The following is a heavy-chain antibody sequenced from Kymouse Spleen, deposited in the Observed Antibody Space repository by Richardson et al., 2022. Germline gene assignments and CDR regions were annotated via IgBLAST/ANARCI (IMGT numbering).Heavy chain of an antibody. CDR3: ARDEDYGSGSYPLYYYGMDV. Sequence: QVQLVESGGGVVQPGRSLRLSCAASGFTFSSYGMHWVRQAPGKGLEWVAVIWYDGSNKYYADSVKGRFTISRDNSKNTLYLQMNSLRAEDTAVYYCARDEDYGSGSYPLYYYGMDVWGQGTTVTVSS. CDR1: GFTFSSYG. D-gene: IGHD3-10*01. J-gene: IGHJ6*02. CDR2: IWYDGSNK. V-gene: IGHV3-33*01.